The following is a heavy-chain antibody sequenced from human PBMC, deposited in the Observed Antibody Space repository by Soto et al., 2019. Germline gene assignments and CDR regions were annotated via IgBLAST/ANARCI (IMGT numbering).Heavy chain of an antibody. CDR3: AKAPSYYYGSGSYPLSPSYYFDY. J-gene: IGHJ4*02. CDR1: GFTFSSYA. D-gene: IGHD3-10*01. Sequence: GGSLRLSCAASGFTFSSYAMSWVRQAPGKGLEWVSAISGSGGSTYYADSVKGRFTISRDNSKNTLYLQMNSLRAEDMAVYYCAKAPSYYYGSGSYPLSPSYYFDYWGQGTLVTVSS. CDR2: ISGSGGST. V-gene: IGHV3-23*01.